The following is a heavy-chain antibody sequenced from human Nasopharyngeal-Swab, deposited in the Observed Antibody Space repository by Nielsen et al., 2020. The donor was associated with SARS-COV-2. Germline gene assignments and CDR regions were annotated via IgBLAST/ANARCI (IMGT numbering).Heavy chain of an antibody. Sequence: ASVKVSCKASGYTFTGYYMHWVRQAPGQGLEWMGWINPNSGGTNYAQKFQGRVTMTRDTPISTAYMELSRLRSDDTAVYYCAREPRLGFDSRYYGMDVWGQGTTVTVSS. CDR3: AREPRLGFDSRYYGMDV. CDR2: INPNSGGT. V-gene: IGHV1-2*02. D-gene: IGHD3-9*01. CDR1: GYTFTGYY. J-gene: IGHJ6*02.